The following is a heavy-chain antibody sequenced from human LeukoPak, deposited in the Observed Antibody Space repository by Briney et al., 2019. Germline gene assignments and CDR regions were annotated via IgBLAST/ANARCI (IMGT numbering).Heavy chain of an antibody. Sequence: PSETLSLTCTVSGGSISSSSYYWGWIRQPPGKGLEWIGSIYYSGSTYYNPSLKSRVTISVDTSKNQFSLKLSSVTAADTAVYYCARYRGANGYYFDYWGQGTLVTVSS. D-gene: IGHD3-10*01. CDR3: ARYRGANGYYFDY. CDR1: GGSISSSSYY. J-gene: IGHJ4*02. CDR2: IYYSGST. V-gene: IGHV4-39*07.